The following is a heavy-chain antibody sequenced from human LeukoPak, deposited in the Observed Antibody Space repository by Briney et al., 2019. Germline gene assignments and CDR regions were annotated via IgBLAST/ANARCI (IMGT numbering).Heavy chain of an antibody. CDR2: MNPNSGNT. Sequence: ASVKVSCKAYGYTFTSYDINWVRQATGQGLEWMGWMNPNSGNTGYAQKFQGRVTMTRNTSISTAYMELSSLRSEDTAVYYCARYYSSSYYYYYYYMDVWGKGTTVTVSS. CDR1: GYTFTSYD. D-gene: IGHD6-6*01. J-gene: IGHJ6*03. CDR3: ARYYSSSYYYYYYYMDV. V-gene: IGHV1-8*01.